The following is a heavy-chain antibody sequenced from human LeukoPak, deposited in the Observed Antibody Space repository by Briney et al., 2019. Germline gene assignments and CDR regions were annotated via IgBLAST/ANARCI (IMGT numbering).Heavy chain of an antibody. CDR3: ARDSGHTVTNECFEH. J-gene: IGHJ1*01. CDR2: LSSGSGYI. CDR1: GFSFFGYG. Sequence: GGSLRLSCAASGFSFFGYGMSWVRQAPGKGLEWVPSLSSGSGYIYYADSVKGRFTISRDNAQNALFLQMNALRVDDSAVYYCARDSGHTVTNECFEHWGQGTLLTVSS. D-gene: IGHD1-14*01. V-gene: IGHV3-21*04.